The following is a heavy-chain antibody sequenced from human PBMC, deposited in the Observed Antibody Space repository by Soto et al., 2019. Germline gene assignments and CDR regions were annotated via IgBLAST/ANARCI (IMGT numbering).Heavy chain of an antibody. D-gene: IGHD5-18*01. CDR3: AKDTVDTAMGYFDY. CDR2: ISWDGGST. J-gene: IGHJ4*02. Sequence: GGSLRLSCAASGFTFDDYAMHWVRQAPGKGLEWVSLISWDGGSTYYADSVKGRFTISRDNSKNSLYLQMNSLRAEDTALYYCAKDTVDTAMGYFDYWGQGTLVTVSS. CDR1: GFTFDDYA. V-gene: IGHV3-43D*03.